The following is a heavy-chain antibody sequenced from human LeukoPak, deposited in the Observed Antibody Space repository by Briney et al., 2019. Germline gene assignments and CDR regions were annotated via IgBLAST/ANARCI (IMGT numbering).Heavy chain of an antibody. V-gene: IGHV4-39*01. D-gene: IGHD3-10*01. CDR2: IYNSGTT. CDR3: ASRVYGLGSFNY. Sequence: SETLSLTCTVSGDSISSTSYYWDWIRQPPGKGLEWIGSIYNSGTTYYNPSLKSRVTISVDTSKSQFSLKVSSVTAADTAVYYCASRVYGLGSFNYWGQGTLVTVSS. CDR1: GDSISSTSYY. J-gene: IGHJ4*01.